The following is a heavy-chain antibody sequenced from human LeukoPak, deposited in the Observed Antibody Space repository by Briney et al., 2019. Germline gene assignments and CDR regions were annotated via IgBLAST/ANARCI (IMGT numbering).Heavy chain of an antibody. V-gene: IGHV4-59*12. D-gene: IGHD3-16*02. CDR2: IYYSGST. J-gene: IGHJ6*03. CDR3: ARSAVWGSYRSNYYYYMDV. Sequence: SETLSLTCNVSGGSIRGYYWSWIRQPPGKGLEWIGSIYYSGSTYYNPSLKSRVTISVDTSKNQFSLKLSSVTAADTAVYYCARSAVWGSYRSNYYYYMDVWGKGTTVTVSS. CDR1: GGSIRGYY.